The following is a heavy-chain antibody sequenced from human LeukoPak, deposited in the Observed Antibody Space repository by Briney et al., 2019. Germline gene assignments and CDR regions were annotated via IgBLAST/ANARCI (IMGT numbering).Heavy chain of an antibody. Sequence: SETLSLTCAVSGGSISSGGYSWRWIRQPPGKGLEWIGYMYYSGSTFYNPSLKSRITISVDMSKNQFSLNLNSVTAADTAVYYCARARRGFGDPFDYWGQGTLVTVSS. CDR3: ARARRGFGDPFDY. CDR1: GGSISSGGYS. CDR2: MYYSGST. V-gene: IGHV4-30-4*07. D-gene: IGHD3-10*01. J-gene: IGHJ4*02.